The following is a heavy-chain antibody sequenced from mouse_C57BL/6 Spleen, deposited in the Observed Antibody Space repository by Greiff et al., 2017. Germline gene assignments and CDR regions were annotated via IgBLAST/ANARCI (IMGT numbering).Heavy chain of an antibody. CDR3: ARHGELYWYFDV. V-gene: IGHV5-6*01. J-gene: IGHJ1*03. CDR1: GFTFSSYG. CDR2: ISSGGSYT. Sequence: EVKVVESGGDLVKPGGSLKLSCAASGFTFSSYGMSWVRQTPDKRLEWVATISSGGSYTYYPDSVKGRFTISRDNAKNTLYLQMSSLKSEVTAMYYGARHGELYWYFDVWGTGATVTVSS.